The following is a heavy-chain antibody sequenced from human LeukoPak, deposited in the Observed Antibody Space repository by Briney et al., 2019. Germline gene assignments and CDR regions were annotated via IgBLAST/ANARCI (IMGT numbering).Heavy chain of an antibody. Sequence: PGGSLRLSCAASGLTFSSYAMTWVRQAPGKGLEWVSTISNSGTSTYYADSVRGRFTISRDNPKKMLYLQMNSLRAEDTALYYCAKPGSHYDYWGQGTLVTVSS. CDR3: AKPGSHYDY. CDR2: ISNSGTST. J-gene: IGHJ4*02. D-gene: IGHD1-26*01. CDR1: GLTFSSYA. V-gene: IGHV3-23*01.